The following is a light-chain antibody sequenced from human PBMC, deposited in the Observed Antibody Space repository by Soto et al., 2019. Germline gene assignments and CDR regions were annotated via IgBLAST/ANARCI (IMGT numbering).Light chain of an antibody. CDR1: RRVSTTY. CDR3: QQCGSTPPYT. Sequence: IVLTQSPGTLSLSLGDRATLSCRASRRVSTTYLAWHQQKPGQAPRVLFYGVSRRVPGTPDRFTASGSGTDFTLTISRLEPEDFAVYYCQQCGSTPPYTFGQGTKLEIK. V-gene: IGKV3-20*01. CDR2: GVS. J-gene: IGKJ2*01.